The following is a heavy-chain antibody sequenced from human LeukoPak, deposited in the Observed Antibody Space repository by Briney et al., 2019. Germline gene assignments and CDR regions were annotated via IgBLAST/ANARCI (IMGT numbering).Heavy chain of an antibody. CDR3: ARDEYSSSSSGDY. CDR1: GFTFSSYS. Sequence: PGGSLRLSCAASGFTFSSYSMNWVRQAPGKGLEWVSSISSSSSYIYYADSVKGRFTISRDNAKNSLYLQMNSLRAEDTAVYYCARDEYSSSSSGDYWGQGTLVTVSS. J-gene: IGHJ4*02. CDR2: ISSSSSYI. D-gene: IGHD6-6*01. V-gene: IGHV3-21*01.